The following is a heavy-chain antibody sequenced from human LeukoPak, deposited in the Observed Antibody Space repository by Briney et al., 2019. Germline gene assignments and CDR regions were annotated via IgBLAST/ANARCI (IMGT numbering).Heavy chain of an antibody. J-gene: IGHJ4*02. D-gene: IGHD3-10*01. CDR2: INHSGST. CDR3: ARSYYGSGPFDY. CDR1: GGSFSGYY. V-gene: IGHV4-34*01. Sequence: SETLSLTCAVYGGSFSGYYWSWIRQPPGKGLEWIGEINHSGSTNYNPSLKSRVTMSVDTSKNQFSLKLSSVTAADTAVYYCARSYYGSGPFDYWGQGTLVTVSS.